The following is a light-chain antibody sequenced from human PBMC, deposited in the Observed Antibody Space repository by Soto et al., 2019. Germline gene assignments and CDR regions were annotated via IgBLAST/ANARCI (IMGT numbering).Light chain of an antibody. CDR2: EVV. CDR3: KSYAGSNTYV. CDR1: KSDIGIYDF. V-gene: IGLV2-8*01. J-gene: IGLJ1*01. Sequence: QAVVTQPPSASGSPGQSVTISCTGSKSDIGIYDFVSWYQHHPGKAPRLIIYEVVQRPSGVPDRFSGSKSGNTASLTVSGLQAADEADYFCKSYAGSNTYVFGTGTKLTV.